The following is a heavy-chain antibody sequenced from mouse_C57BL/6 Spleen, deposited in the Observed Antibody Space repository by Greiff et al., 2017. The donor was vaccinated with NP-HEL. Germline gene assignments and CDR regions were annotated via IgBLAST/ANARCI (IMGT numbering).Heavy chain of an antibody. Sequence: VQLQQSGPELVRPGASVKLTCKASGYTFTDYYINWVKQRPGQGLEWIARIYPGSGNTYYNEKFKGKATLTAEKSSSTAYMQLSSLTSEDSAVYFCARSHYGYYAMDYWGQGTSVTVSS. J-gene: IGHJ4*01. V-gene: IGHV1-76*01. CDR2: IYPGSGNT. CDR1: GYTFTDYY. D-gene: IGHD1-1*02. CDR3: ARSHYGYYAMDY.